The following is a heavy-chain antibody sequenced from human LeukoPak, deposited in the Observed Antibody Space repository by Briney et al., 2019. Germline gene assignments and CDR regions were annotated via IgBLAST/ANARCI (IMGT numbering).Heavy chain of an antibody. CDR2: ISYDGSNK. Sequence: GGSLRLSCAASGFTFSSYAMHWVRQAPGKGLEWVAVISYDGSNKYYADSVKGRFTISRDNSKNTLYLQMDSLRAEDTAVYYCARDLLSIAARRFDPWGQGTLVTVSS. J-gene: IGHJ5*02. CDR1: GFTFSSYA. V-gene: IGHV3-30-3*01. D-gene: IGHD6-6*01. CDR3: ARDLLSIAARRFDP.